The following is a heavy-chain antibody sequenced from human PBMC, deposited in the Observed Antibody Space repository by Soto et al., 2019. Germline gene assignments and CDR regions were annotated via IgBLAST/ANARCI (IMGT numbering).Heavy chain of an antibody. CDR1: GGSISSYY. CDR3: ARESSSSIYYYYYMDV. Sequence: SETLSLTCTVSGGSISSYYWSWIRQPPGKGLEWIGYIYYSGSTNYNPSLKSRVTISVDTSKNQFSLKLSSVTAADTAVYYCARESSSSIYYYYYMDVWGKGTTVTVS. V-gene: IGHV4-59*12. J-gene: IGHJ6*03. CDR2: IYYSGST. D-gene: IGHD6-6*01.